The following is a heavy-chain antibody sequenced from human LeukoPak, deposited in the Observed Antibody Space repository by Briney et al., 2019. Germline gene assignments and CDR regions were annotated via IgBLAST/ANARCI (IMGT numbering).Heavy chain of an antibody. Sequence: SETLSLTCAVYGGSFSGYYWSWIRQPPGKGLEWIGEINHRGSTNYNPSLKRRVTISVDTSKNQFSLKLSSVTAADTAVYYCARHVRTYYYDSSGYYPRGRNWFDPWGQGTLVTVSS. V-gene: IGHV4-34*01. D-gene: IGHD3-22*01. CDR1: GGSFSGYY. CDR2: INHRGST. J-gene: IGHJ5*02. CDR3: ARHVRTYYYDSSGYYPRGRNWFDP.